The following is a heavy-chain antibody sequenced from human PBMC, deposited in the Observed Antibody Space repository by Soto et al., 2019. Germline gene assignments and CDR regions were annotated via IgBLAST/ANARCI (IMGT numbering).Heavy chain of an antibody. J-gene: IGHJ3*02. CDR1: GFTVSSNY. Sequence: GGSLRLSCAASGFTVSSNYMSWVRQAPGKGLEWVSVIYSGGSTYYADSVKGRFTISRDNSKNTLYLQMNSLRAEDTAVYYCARKLIVVVPADDAFDIWGQGTMVTVSS. CDR3: ARKLIVVVPADDAFDI. CDR2: IYSGGST. D-gene: IGHD2-2*01. V-gene: IGHV3-66*01.